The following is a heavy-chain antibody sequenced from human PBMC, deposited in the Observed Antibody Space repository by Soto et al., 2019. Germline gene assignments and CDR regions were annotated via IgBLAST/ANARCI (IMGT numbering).Heavy chain of an antibody. J-gene: IGHJ6*02. D-gene: IGHD5-18*01. Sequence: QVQLVQSGAEVKKPGASVKVSCKASGYTLSTYGISWVRQAPGQGLEWMGWISGYNGKRNYAQKLQGRVTMTTDTSTSTAYMELRSLRSDDTAVYYCAREAGMVPSYYYYGMDVWGQGTTVTISS. V-gene: IGHV1-18*01. CDR1: GYTLSTYG. CDR2: ISGYNGKR. CDR3: AREAGMVPSYYYYGMDV.